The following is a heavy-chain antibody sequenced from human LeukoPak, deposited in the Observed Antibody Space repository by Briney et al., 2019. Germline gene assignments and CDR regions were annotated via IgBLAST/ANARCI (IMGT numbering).Heavy chain of an antibody. CDR1: GYTFTSYD. CDR3: ARTESVDCSSTSCPYYYYYYYMDV. J-gene: IGHJ6*03. CDR2: MNPNSGNT. D-gene: IGHD2-2*01. V-gene: IGHV1-8*01. Sequence: ASVKVSCKASGYTFTSYDINWVRQATGQGLEWMGWMNPNSGNTGYAQKFQGRVTMTRNTSISTAYMELSSLRSEDTAVYYCARTESVDCSSTSCPYYYYYYYMDVWGKGTTVTVSS.